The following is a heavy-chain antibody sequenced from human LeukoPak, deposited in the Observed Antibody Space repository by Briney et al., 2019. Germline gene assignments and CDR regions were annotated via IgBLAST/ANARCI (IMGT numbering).Heavy chain of an antibody. CDR1: GGSFSGYY. CDR3: AGHYRSYSSGLDY. CDR2: INPSGST. D-gene: IGHD6-19*01. V-gene: IGHV4-34*01. J-gene: IGHJ4*01. Sequence: SETLSLTCAVYGGSFSGYYWSWIRQPPGKGLEWIGEINPSGSTNYNPPLKSRVTISVDTSENQFSLKLSSVTAADTAVYYCAGHYRSYSSGLDYWGQGILVTVSS.